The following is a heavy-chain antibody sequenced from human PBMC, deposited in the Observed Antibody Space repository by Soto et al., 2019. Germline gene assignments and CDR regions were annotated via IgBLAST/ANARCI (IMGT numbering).Heavy chain of an antibody. Sequence: QVQLVESGGGVVQPGRSLRLSCTASGFTFNNYGMHWVRQAPGKGLEWVAIIWSDGSNKYYADSVKGRFTISRDNSKNTLYLQMKSMGAEDKAVYYCARRGSGTYDMDVWGQGTTVTVSS. V-gene: IGHV3-33*01. D-gene: IGHD3-10*01. CDR3: ARRGSGTYDMDV. CDR1: GFTFNNYG. J-gene: IGHJ6*02. CDR2: IWSDGSNK.